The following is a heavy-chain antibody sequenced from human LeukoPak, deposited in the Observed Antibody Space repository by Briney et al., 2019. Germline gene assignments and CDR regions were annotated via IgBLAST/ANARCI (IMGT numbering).Heavy chain of an antibody. CDR3: ATNLSGNDNY. D-gene: IGHD1-26*01. V-gene: IGHV1-69*05. CDR2: IIPIFGTA. J-gene: IGHJ4*02. CDR1: GGTFSSYA. Sequence: SVKVSCKAFGGTFSSYAISWVRQAPGQGLEWMGGIIPIFGTANYAQKFQGRVTITTDESTSTAYMEPSSLRSEDTAVYYCATNLSGNDNYWGQGTLVTVSS.